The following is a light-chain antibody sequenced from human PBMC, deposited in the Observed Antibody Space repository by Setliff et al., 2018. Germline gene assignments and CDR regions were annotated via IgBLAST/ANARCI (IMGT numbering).Light chain of an antibody. CDR3: SSYTSSSTYVV. Sequence: QPALTQPASVSGSPGQSITISCTGTSSDVGGYNYVSWYQQHPGKAPKLMIYDVSKRPSGVSNRFSGSKSDNTASLTISGLQAEDEADYYCSSYTSSSTYVVFGGGTKVTVL. CDR1: SSDVGGYNY. V-gene: IGLV2-14*01. CDR2: DVS. J-gene: IGLJ2*01.